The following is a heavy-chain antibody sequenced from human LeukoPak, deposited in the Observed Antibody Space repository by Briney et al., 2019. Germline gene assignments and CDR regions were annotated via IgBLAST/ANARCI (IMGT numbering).Heavy chain of an antibody. D-gene: IGHD5-12*01. J-gene: IGHJ4*02. Sequence: ASVKVSCKASGYTFTSYGISWVRQAPGKGLEWVSSISSSSSYIYYADSVKGRFTISRDNAKNSLYLQMNSLRAEDTAVYYCARYSGYDFRGPFDYWGQGTLVTVSS. CDR3: ARYSGYDFRGPFDY. V-gene: IGHV3-21*01. CDR2: ISSSSSYI. CDR1: GYTFTSYG.